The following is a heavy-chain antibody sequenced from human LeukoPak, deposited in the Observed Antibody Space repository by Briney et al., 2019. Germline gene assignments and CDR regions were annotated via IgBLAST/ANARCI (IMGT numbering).Heavy chain of an antibody. CDR2: ISYDGSNK. CDR1: GFTFSSYG. CDR3: ATETSAWSAFDI. D-gene: IGHD6-19*01. J-gene: IGHJ3*02. Sequence: PGGSLRLSCAASGFTFSSYGMHWVRQAPGKGLEWVAVISYDGSNKYYADSVKGRFTISRDNSKNTLYLQMNSLRAEDTAVYYCATETSAWSAFDIWGQGTMVTVSA. V-gene: IGHV3-30*03.